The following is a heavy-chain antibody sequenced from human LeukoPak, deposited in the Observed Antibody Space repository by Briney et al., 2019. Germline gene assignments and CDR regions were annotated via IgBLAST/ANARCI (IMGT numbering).Heavy chain of an antibody. CDR1: GYSFTSYW. Sequence: GESLTISCKGSGYSFTSYWIGWVRQTPGKGLEWMGSIYPGDSDTRYNPSFQGQVTISVDKSISTAYLQWSSLQASNAAMYYCAIRAYSYEYFDFWGQGTLVTVSS. CDR2: IYPGDSDT. D-gene: IGHD5-18*01. V-gene: IGHV5-51*01. J-gene: IGHJ4*02. CDR3: AIRAYSYEYFDF.